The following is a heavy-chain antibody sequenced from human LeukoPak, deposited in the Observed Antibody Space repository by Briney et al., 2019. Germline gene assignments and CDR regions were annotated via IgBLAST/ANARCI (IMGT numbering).Heavy chain of an antibody. D-gene: IGHD2-21*02. CDR2: INYSGST. V-gene: IGHV4-39*01. J-gene: IGHJ1*01. Sequence: PSETLSLTCTVSGGSISSSTYYWGWIRQPPGKGLEWIGSINYSGSTFQNPSLQSRVTISVDTSKNQFSLKLSSVTAADTAVYYCARSRGVVVTTFAEYFQYWGQGTLVTVSS. CDR3: ARSRGVVVTTFAEYFQY. CDR1: GGSISSSTYY.